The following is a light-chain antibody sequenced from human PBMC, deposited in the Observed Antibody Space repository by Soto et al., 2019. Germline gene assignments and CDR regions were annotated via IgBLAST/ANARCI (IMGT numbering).Light chain of an antibody. CDR2: DAS. V-gene: IGKV3-11*01. Sequence: EIVVTQSPATLSLSPGERAALSCRASQGVSRFLAWYQQKPGQAPRLLIYDASNRATGIPARFSGSGSGTDFTLAISSLEPEDFAVYYCQQRSSWPLTFGGGTKVEIK. CDR1: QGVSRF. CDR3: QQRSSWPLT. J-gene: IGKJ4*01.